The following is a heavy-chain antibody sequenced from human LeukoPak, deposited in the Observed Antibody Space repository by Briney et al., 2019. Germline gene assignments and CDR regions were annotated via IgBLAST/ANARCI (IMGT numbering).Heavy chain of an antibody. CDR2: IYYSGST. Sequence: ETLSLTCTVSGGSIGSGGYYWSWIRQPPGKGLEWIGYIYYSGSTNYNPSLKSRVTISVDTSKNQFSLKLSSVTAADTAVYYCARLLKQVDYYYMDVWGKGTTVTVSS. J-gene: IGHJ6*03. V-gene: IGHV4-61*08. CDR1: GGSIGSGGYY. D-gene: IGHD2-15*01. CDR3: ARLLKQVDYYYMDV.